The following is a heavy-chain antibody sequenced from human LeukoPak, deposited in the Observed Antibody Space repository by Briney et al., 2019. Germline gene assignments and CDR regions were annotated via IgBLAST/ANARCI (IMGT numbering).Heavy chain of an antibody. D-gene: IGHD5-12*01. V-gene: IGHV3-23*01. Sequence: GGSLRLSCAASGFSISNSAMRWVRQAPGKGLEWVSLIIGSSGSTFYADSVKGRFTISRDNSKNTLFLQMNSLRAEDTAVYYCAKGAYDYIEMGYFDYWGQGTLVTVSS. CDR2: IIGSSGST. CDR3: AKGAYDYIEMGYFDY. CDR1: GFSISNSA. J-gene: IGHJ4*02.